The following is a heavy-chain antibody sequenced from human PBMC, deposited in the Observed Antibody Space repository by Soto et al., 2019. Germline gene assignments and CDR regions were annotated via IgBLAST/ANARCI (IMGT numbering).Heavy chain of an antibody. Sequence: PGESLKISCKGSGYSFTSYWISWVRQMPGKGLEWMGRIDPSDSYTNYSPSFQGHVTISADKSISTAYLQWSSLKASDTAMYYCARHGQGIAARPTRDYYYYGMDVWGQGTTVTVSS. J-gene: IGHJ6*02. CDR2: IDPSDSYT. CDR3: ARHGQGIAARPTRDYYYYGMDV. D-gene: IGHD6-6*01. CDR1: GYSFTSYW. V-gene: IGHV5-10-1*01.